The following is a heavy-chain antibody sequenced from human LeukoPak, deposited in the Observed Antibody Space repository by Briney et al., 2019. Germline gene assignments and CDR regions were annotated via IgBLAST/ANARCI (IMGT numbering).Heavy chain of an antibody. D-gene: IGHD6-19*01. V-gene: IGHV4-34*01. J-gene: IGHJ4*02. Sequence: SETLSLTCAVYGGSFSGYYWSWIRQPPGKGLEWIGEINHSGSTNYNPSLKSRVTISVDTSKNQFSLKLSSVTAADTAVYYCARFGSGWWYNDYWGQGTLVTVSS. CDR1: GGSFSGYY. CDR3: ARFGSGWWYNDY. CDR2: INHSGST.